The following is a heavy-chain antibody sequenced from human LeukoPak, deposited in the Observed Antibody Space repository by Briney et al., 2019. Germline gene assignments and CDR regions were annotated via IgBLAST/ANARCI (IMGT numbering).Heavy chain of an antibody. J-gene: IGHJ4*02. CDR3: ARGTGGYGSGSYDY. CDR2: ISSSGSTI. CDR1: GFTFSSYE. D-gene: IGHD3-10*01. Sequence: GGSLRLSCAASGFTFSSYEMNWVRQAPGKGLEWVSYISSSGSTIYYADSGEGRVTISRDNAKNSLYLQMNSLRAEDTAVYYCARGTGGYGSGSYDYWGQGTLVTVSS. V-gene: IGHV3-48*03.